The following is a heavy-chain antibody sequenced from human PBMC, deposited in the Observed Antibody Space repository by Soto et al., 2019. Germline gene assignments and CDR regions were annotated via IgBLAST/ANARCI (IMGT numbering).Heavy chain of an antibody. J-gene: IGHJ6*02. CDR3: ARDNTAYYYYGMDV. Sequence: GGSLRLSCAASGFTFSSYAMHWVRQAPGKGLEWVAVISYDGSNKHYADSVKGRFTISRDNSKNTLYLQMNSLRAEDTAVYYCARDNTAYYYYGMDVWGQGTTVTVSS. CDR1: GFTFSSYA. V-gene: IGHV3-30-3*01. CDR2: ISYDGSNK. D-gene: IGHD5-18*01.